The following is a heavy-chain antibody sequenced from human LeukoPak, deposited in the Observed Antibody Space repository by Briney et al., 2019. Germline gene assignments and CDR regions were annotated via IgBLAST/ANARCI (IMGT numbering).Heavy chain of an antibody. V-gene: IGHV4-61*02. CDR1: GGSISSGSYY. D-gene: IGHD6-13*01. Sequence: PSQTLSLTCTVSGGSISSGSYYWSWIRQPAGKGLEWIGRIYTSGSTTYNSSLKSRVTISVDTSKNQFSLKLSSVTAADTAVYYCARGSSSWLVDPWGQGTLVTVSS. CDR3: ARGSSSWLVDP. J-gene: IGHJ5*02. CDR2: IYTSGST.